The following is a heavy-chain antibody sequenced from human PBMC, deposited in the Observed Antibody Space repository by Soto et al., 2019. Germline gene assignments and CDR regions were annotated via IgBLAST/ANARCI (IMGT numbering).Heavy chain of an antibody. V-gene: IGHV2-70*13. CDR1: GFSLTSPGMC. CDR3: ARSIRGPRRFNGMDV. D-gene: IGHD1-20*01. Sequence: SGPTLVNPTDTLTVTCTFSGFSLTSPGMCVSWIRQSPGKALEWLALIERDDDDKYYSTSLKTRLTISKDTRKNQVVLTMANMDPADTATYYCARSIRGPRRFNGMDVWGQGTTVTV. CDR2: IERDDDDK. J-gene: IGHJ6*02.